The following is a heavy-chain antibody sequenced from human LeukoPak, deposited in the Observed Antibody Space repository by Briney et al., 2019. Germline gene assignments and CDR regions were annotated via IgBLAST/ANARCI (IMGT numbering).Heavy chain of an antibody. J-gene: IGHJ5*02. D-gene: IGHD1-7*01. CDR1: GYTFTSYG. V-gene: IGHV1-18*01. CDR2: ISAYNGNT. Sequence: ASVKVSCTASGYTFTSYGISWVRQAPGQGLEWMGWISAYNGNTNYAQKLQGRVTMTTDTSTSTAYMELRSLRSDDTAVYYCARDPLYVELPGWFGPWGQGTLVTVSS. CDR3: ARDPLYVELPGWFGP.